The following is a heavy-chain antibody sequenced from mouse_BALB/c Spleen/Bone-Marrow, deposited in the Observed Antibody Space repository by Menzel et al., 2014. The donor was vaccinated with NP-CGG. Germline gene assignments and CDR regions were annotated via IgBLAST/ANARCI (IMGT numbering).Heavy chain of an antibody. V-gene: IGHV5-2*01. CDR3: ARHGDYYGSSPFAY. Sequence: EVHLVESGGGLVQPGESLKLSCESNEYEFPSHDMSWVRRTPEKRLELVAAINSDGGSTYYPDTMERRFIISRDNSKKTLYLQMSSLRSEDTAFYYCARHGDYYGSSPFAYWGQGTLVTVSA. CDR2: INSDGGST. D-gene: IGHD1-1*01. CDR1: EYEFPSHD. J-gene: IGHJ3*01.